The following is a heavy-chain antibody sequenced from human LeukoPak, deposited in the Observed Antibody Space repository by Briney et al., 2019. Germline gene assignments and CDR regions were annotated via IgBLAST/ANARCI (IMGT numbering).Heavy chain of an antibody. Sequence: PGGSLRLSCAASGFTFSSYAMSWVRQAPGQGLEWFSAISGSGGSTYYADSVKGRFTISRHNSKNTLYLQMNSLRAEDTAVYYCAKDLGLTTVTTVLSWGQGTLVTVSS. CDR3: AKDLGLTTVTTVLS. J-gene: IGHJ5*02. CDR2: ISGSGGST. V-gene: IGHV3-23*01. CDR1: GFTFSSYA. D-gene: IGHD4-11*01.